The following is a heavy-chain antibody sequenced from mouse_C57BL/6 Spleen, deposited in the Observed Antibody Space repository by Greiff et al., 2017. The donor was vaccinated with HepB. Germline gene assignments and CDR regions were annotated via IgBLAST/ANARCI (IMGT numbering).Heavy chain of an antibody. V-gene: IGHV1-26*01. Sequence: VQLQQSGPELVKPGASVKISCKASGYTFTDYYMNWVKQSHGKSLEWIGDINPNNGGTSYNQKFKGKTTLTVDKSSSTSYMELRSLTSEDSAVYYCARLGQGYYFDYWGQGTTLTVSS. J-gene: IGHJ2*01. CDR1: GYTFTDYY. CDR3: ARLGQGYYFDY. CDR2: INPNNGGT. D-gene: IGHD3-3*01.